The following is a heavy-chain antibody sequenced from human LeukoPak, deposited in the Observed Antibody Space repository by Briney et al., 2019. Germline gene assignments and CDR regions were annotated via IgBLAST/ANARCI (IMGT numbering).Heavy chain of an antibody. D-gene: IGHD3-10*01. J-gene: IGHJ5*02. CDR3: ARDLTMVRGARYRPYNWFDP. V-gene: IGHV1-69*13. Sequence: SVKVSCKASRGTFSSYAISWVRQAPGQGLEWMGGIIPIFGTASYAQKFQGRVTISADESTGTAYMELSSLRSEDKAVYYCARDLTMVRGARYRPYNWFDPWGQGTLVTVSP. CDR2: IIPIFGTA. CDR1: RGTFSSYA.